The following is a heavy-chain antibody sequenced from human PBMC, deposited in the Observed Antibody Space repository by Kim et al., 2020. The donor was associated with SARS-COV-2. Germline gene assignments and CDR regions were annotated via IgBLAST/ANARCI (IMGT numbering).Heavy chain of an antibody. Sequence: KGRFTISRDNAKNSLYLQMNSLRAEDTALYYCAKGYYYDSSGYPQGAFDIWGQGTMVTVSS. D-gene: IGHD3-22*01. CDR3: AKGYYYDSSGYPQGAFDI. V-gene: IGHV3-9*01. J-gene: IGHJ3*02.